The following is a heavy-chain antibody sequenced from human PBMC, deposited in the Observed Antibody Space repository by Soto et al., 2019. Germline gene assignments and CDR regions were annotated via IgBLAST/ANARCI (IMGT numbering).Heavy chain of an antibody. CDR2: MYWDDDK. D-gene: IGHD2-15*01. CDR3: AHRRTCSGGSCHPSHFDY. Sequence: QITLKESGPPLVKPTQTLTLTCTFSGFSLSTSGVGVGWIRQPPGKALEWLALMYWDDDKRYSPSLKSRLTITKDNSKNQVVLTMTNMDPVDTATYYCAHRRTCSGGSCHPSHFDYWGQGTLVTVS. CDR1: GFSLSTSGVG. J-gene: IGHJ4*02. V-gene: IGHV2-5*02.